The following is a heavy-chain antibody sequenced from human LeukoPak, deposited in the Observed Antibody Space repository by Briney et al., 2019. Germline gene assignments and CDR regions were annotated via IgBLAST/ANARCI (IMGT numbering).Heavy chain of an antibody. J-gene: IGHJ3*02. CDR1: GYTFTVYY. Sequence: ASVKVSFKASGYTFTVYYMHWVRQAPGQGLEWMGWINPNSGGTNYAQKFQGRVTMTRDTSISTAYMELSRLRSDDTAVYYCARPPPVAAGRTDAFDIWGQGTMVTVSS. CDR3: ARPPPVAAGRTDAFDI. CDR2: INPNSGGT. V-gene: IGHV1-2*02. D-gene: IGHD6-13*01.